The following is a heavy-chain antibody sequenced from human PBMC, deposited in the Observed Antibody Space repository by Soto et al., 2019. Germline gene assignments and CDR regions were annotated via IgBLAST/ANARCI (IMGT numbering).Heavy chain of an antibody. D-gene: IGHD3-3*01. V-gene: IGHV4-39*01. J-gene: IGHJ6*03. Sequence: QLPLQESGPGLVKPSETLSLTCSVSGGSVSGTSYYWGWIRQPPGKGLEWIGTISRTGSPYYNPSLRSRVTISVDTSQNQFSLELNSVTAADTAVYYCARQAADSGRDYYRNYYYMDVWGKGTTVTVSS. CDR3: ARQAADSGRDYYRNYYYMDV. CDR2: ISRTGSP. CDR1: GGSVSGTSYY.